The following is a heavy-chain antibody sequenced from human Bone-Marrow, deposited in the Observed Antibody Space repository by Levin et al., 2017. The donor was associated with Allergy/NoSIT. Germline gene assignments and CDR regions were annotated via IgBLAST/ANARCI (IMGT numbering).Heavy chain of an antibody. J-gene: IGHJ5*02. CDR2: INDVGRSI. CDR1: GFTFNNYW. CDR3: ARGAAVGVMGWFDP. Sequence: GESLKISCAASGFTFNNYWMHWVRQTPGKGLMWVSRINDVGRSIRYADSVNGRFTISRDNAKNTLYLEMNSLRVEDTGVYYCARGAAVGVMGWFDPWGRGTQVIVSA. V-gene: IGHV3-74*01. D-gene: IGHD3-16*01.